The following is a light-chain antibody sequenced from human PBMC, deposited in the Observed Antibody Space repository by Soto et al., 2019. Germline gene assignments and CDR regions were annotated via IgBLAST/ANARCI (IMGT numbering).Light chain of an antibody. CDR1: QSVSSY. Sequence: EIVLTQSPATLSLSPGERATLSCRASQSVSSYLGWYQQKPGQAPRLLIYDVSDRATGIPARFSGSGSGTDFTLTISRLEPEDFAVYYCQQYGSSPITFGQGTRLEIK. J-gene: IGKJ5*01. CDR3: QQYGSSPIT. CDR2: DVS. V-gene: IGKV3D-20*01.